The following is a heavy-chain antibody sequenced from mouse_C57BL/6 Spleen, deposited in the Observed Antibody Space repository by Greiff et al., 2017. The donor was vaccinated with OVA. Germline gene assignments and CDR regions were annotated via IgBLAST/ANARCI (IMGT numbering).Heavy chain of an antibody. CDR3: ARETMVTTGFDY. V-gene: IGHV1-82*01. D-gene: IGHD2-2*01. CDR2: IYPGDGDT. J-gene: IGHJ2*01. CDR1: GYAFSSSW. Sequence: QVQLQQSGPELVKPGASVKISCKASGYAFSSSWMNWVKQRPGKGLEWIGRIYPGDGDTNYNGKFKGKATLTADKSSSTAYMQLSSLTSEDSAVYFCARETMVTTGFDYWGQGTTLTVSS.